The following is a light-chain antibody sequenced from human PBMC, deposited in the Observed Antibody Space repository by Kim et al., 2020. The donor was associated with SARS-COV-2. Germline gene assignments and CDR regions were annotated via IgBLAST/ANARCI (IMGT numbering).Light chain of an antibody. J-gene: IGLJ3*02. V-gene: IGLV10-54*01. Sequence: QAGLTQPPSVSKGLRQTATLTCTGNSNNVGNQGAAWLQQHQGHPPKLLSYRNNNRPSGISERLSASRSGNTASLTITGLQPEDEADYYCSAWDSSLSRWVFGGGTQLTVL. CDR3: SAWDSSLSRWV. CDR2: RNN. CDR1: SNNVGNQG.